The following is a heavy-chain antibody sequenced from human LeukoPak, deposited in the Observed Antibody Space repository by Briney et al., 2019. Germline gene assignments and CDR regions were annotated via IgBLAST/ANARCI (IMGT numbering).Heavy chain of an antibody. J-gene: IGHJ5*02. D-gene: IGHD3-16*01. CDR1: GGSFSGYY. CDR2: INHSGST. Sequence: SETLSLTCAVYGGSFSGYYWSWIRQPPGKGLEWIGEINHSGSTNYNPSLKSRVTISVDTSKNQFSLKLSSVTAADTAAYYCARVKIWGVVRPNWFDPWGQGTLVTVSS. CDR3: ARVKIWGVVRPNWFDP. V-gene: IGHV4-34*01.